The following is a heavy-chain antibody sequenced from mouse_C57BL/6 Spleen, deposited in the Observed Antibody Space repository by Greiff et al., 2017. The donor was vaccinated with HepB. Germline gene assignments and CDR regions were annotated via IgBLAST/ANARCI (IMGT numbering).Heavy chain of an antibody. V-gene: IGHV14-2*01. CDR1: GFNIKDYY. J-gene: IGHJ2*01. CDR2: IDPEDGET. Sequence: VQLKESGAELVKPGASVKLSCTASGFNIKDYYMHWVKQRTEQGLEWIGRIDPEDGETKYAPKFQGKATITADTSSNTAYRQLSSLTSEDTAVYYCARITTVVADFDYWGQDTTLTVSS. D-gene: IGHD1-1*01. CDR3: ARITTVVADFDY.